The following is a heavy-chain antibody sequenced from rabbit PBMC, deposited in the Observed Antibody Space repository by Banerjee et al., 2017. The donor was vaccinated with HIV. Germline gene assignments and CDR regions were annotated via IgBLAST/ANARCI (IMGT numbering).Heavy chain of an antibody. J-gene: IGHJ6*01. D-gene: IGHD4-2*01. V-gene: IGHV1S47*01. Sequence: QEQLEESGGDLVKPGASLTLTCTASGFSFSSSYWICWVRQAPGKGLEWIACIYNGDGSTYYASWVNGRFTISRSTSLNTVTLQMTSLTAADTATYFCARWGAGSDGNSLYLWGPGTLVTVS. CDR2: IYNGDGST. CDR1: GFSFSSSYW. CDR3: ARWGAGSDGNSLYL.